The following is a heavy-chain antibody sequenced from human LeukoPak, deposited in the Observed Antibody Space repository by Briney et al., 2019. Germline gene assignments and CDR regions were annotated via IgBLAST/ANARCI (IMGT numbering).Heavy chain of an antibody. CDR3: ARVPSYYYDSSTGIDY. Sequence: GGSLRLSCAASGFTFSSYSMNWVRQAPGKGLEWVSSISSSSSYIYYADSVKGRFTISRDNAKNSLYLQMNSLRAEDTAAYYCARVPSYYYDSSTGIDYWGQGTLVTVSS. CDR1: GFTFSSYS. D-gene: IGHD3-22*01. V-gene: IGHV3-21*01. J-gene: IGHJ4*02. CDR2: ISSSSSYI.